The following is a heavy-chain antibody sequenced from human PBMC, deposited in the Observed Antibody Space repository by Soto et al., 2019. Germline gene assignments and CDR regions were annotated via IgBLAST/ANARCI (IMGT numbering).Heavy chain of an antibody. J-gene: IGHJ4*02. CDR1: GFTVSSRY. V-gene: IGHV3-53*01. Sequence: LRLSCAASGFTVSSRYMGWVRQAPGKGLEWVSVVWRGGTTYHADSVKGRFTVSRDESRNTLYLQMNSLRVGDTAVYYCAKAIPYYDNSGYFDYWCQGTLVTVSS. CDR2: VWRGGTT. D-gene: IGHD3-22*01. CDR3: AKAIPYYDNSGYFDY.